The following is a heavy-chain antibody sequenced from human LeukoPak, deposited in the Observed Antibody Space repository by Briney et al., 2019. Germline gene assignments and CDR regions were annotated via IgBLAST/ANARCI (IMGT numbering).Heavy chain of an antibody. J-gene: IGHJ4*02. D-gene: IGHD1-26*01. CDR1: GFTFTYYG. Sequence: GGSLRLSCAASGFTFTYYGMHWVRQAPGKGLEWVSAISGSGGSTYYADSVKGRFTISRDNSKNTLYLQMNSLRAEDTAVYYCAKDRYYSSTKSTSLDYWGQGTLVTVSS. CDR2: ISGSGGST. V-gene: IGHV3-23*01. CDR3: AKDRYYSSTKSTSLDY.